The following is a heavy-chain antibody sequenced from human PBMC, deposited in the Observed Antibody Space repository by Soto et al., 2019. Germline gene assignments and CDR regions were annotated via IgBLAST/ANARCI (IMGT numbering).Heavy chain of an antibody. D-gene: IGHD2-2*01. J-gene: IGHJ5*02. V-gene: IGHV1-3*01. CDR2: INAGNGNT. Sequence: QVQLVQSGAEVKKPGASVKVSCKASGYTFTSYAMHWVRQAPGQRLEWMGWINAGNGNTKYSQKFQGRVTITRDTSASTAYMELSSLRSEDTAVYYCARDNQKGLVVVPAARGFDPWGQGTLVTVSS. CDR1: GYTFTSYA. CDR3: ARDNQKGLVVVPAARGFDP.